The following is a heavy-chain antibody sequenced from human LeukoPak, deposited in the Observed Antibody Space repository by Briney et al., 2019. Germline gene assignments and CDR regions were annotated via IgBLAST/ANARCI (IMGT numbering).Heavy chain of an antibody. V-gene: IGHV1-2*02. CDR2: INPNSGAT. J-gene: IGHJ5*02. Sequence: ALVKVSCKASGYTFTDYYLHWVRQAPGQGLEWMGFINPNSGATTYAQKFRGRVSVTRDTPISTAYMELSSLRSDDTAVYYCARDRPNNWFDPWGQGTLVTVSS. CDR3: ARDRPNNWFDP. CDR1: GYTFTDYY.